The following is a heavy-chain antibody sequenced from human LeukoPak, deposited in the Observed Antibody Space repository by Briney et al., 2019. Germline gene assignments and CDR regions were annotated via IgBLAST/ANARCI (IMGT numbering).Heavy chain of an antibody. CDR2: ISAYNGNT. V-gene: IGHV1-18*01. J-gene: IGHJ4*02. CDR1: GYTFTSYG. Sequence: ASVKVSCKASGYTFTSYGISWVRQAPGQGLEWMGWISAYNGNTNYAQKLQGRVTMTTDTSTSTAYMELRSLGSDDTAVYYCARDTRPIAAAGTRPIDYWGQGTLVTVSS. D-gene: IGHD6-13*01. CDR3: ARDTRPIAAAGTRPIDY.